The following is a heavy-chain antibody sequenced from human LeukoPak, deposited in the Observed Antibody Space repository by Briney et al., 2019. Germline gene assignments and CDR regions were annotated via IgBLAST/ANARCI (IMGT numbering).Heavy chain of an antibody. CDR2: ISGNGVST. Sequence: PGGSLRLSCAVSGFTFSNHGMSWVRQAPGKGLEWVSTISGNGVSTYYADSVKGRFTISRDNSKNMVYLQMDSLRAEDTAAYYCAKLNGYGDYWGQGTLVTISS. CDR3: AKLNGYGDY. CDR1: GFTFSNHG. D-gene: IGHD5-18*01. J-gene: IGHJ4*02. V-gene: IGHV3-23*01.